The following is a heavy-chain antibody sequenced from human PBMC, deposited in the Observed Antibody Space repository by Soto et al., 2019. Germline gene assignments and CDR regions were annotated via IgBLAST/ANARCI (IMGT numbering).Heavy chain of an antibody. CDR3: ARAYCSGGCAFDI. CDR1: GFTFSDHY. D-gene: IGHD2-15*01. V-gene: IGHV3-72*01. CDR2: TRNKANSYTT. Sequence: EVQLVESGGGLVQPGGSLRLSCAASGFTFSDHYMDWVRQAPGKGLEWVGRTRNKANSYTTEYAASVKGRFTISRDDSKNALYLQMTSLKTEDTAVYYCARAYCSGGCAFDIWGQGTIVTVSS. J-gene: IGHJ3*02.